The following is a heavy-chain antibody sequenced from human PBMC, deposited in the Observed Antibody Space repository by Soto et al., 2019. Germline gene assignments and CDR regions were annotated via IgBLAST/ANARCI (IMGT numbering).Heavy chain of an antibody. V-gene: IGHV1-2*04. CDR3: ARDRDLDFSGSYAY. CDR2: INPNSGGT. J-gene: IGHJ4*02. D-gene: IGHD1-26*01. CDR1: GYTFTGYY. Sequence: QVQLVQSGAEVKKPGASVKVSCKASGYTFTGYYMHWVRQAPGQGLEWMGWINPNSGGTNYAQKFQGWVSMTRDTSISTPYRELPRLSSDDTAVYYCARDRDLDFSGSYAYWGQGTLVTVSS.